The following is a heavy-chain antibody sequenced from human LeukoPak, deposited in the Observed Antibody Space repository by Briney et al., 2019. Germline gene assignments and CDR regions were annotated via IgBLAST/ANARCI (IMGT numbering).Heavy chain of an antibody. CDR2: INPSGGST. CDR1: GYTFTGYY. CDR3: ARGYGSGSYYKSGWSDP. J-gene: IGHJ5*02. D-gene: IGHD3-10*01. V-gene: IGHV1-46*01. Sequence: ASVKVSCKASGYTFTGYYMHWVRQAPGQGLEWMGIINPSGGSTSYAQKFQGRVTMTRDTSTSTVYMELSSLRSEDTAVYYCARGYGSGSYYKSGWSDPWGQGTLVTVSS.